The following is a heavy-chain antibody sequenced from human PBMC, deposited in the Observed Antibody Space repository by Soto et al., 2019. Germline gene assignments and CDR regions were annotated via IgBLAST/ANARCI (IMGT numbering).Heavy chain of an antibody. CDR1: GFTFSSYA. J-gene: IGHJ1*01. V-gene: IGHV3-30-3*01. CDR2: ISYDGSNK. Sequence: QVQLVESGGGVVQPGRSLRLSCAASGFTFSSYAMHWVRQAPGKGLEWVAVISYDGSNKYYADSVKGRFTISRDNSKNTLYLQMNSLRAEDTAVYYCARAXXXXXXXXXXXFQHWGQGTLVTVSS. CDR3: ARAXXXXXXXXXXXFQH.